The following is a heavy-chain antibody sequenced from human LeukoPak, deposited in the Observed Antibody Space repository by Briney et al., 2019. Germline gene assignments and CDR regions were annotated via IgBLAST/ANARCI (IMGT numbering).Heavy chain of an antibody. CDR1: GYTFTGYY. Sequence: ASVKVSCTASGYTFTGYYMHWVRQAPGQGLEWMGWINPNSGGTNYAQKFQGRVTMTRDTSISTAYMELSRLRSDDTAVYYCARGPRIAAAGSKPPFDYWGQGTLVTVSS. V-gene: IGHV1-2*02. CDR2: INPNSGGT. D-gene: IGHD6-13*01. J-gene: IGHJ4*02. CDR3: ARGPRIAAAGSKPPFDY.